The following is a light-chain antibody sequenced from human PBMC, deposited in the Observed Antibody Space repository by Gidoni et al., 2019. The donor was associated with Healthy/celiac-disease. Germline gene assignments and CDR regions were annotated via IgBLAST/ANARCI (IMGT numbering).Light chain of an antibody. V-gene: IGLV3-1*01. CDR2: QDS. Sequence: SYELTQLPPVSVSPGQTASITCSGDKLGDKYACWYQQKPGQSPVLVIYQDSKLPSGIPERFYGSNSGNTATLTISGTQAMDEADYYCQAWDSSTAVVFGGGTKLTVL. CDR3: QAWDSSTAVV. J-gene: IGLJ2*01. CDR1: KLGDKY.